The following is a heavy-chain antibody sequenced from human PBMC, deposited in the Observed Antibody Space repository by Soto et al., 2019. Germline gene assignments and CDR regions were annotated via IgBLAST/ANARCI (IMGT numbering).Heavy chain of an antibody. CDR2: IYSGGST. D-gene: IGHD2-8*01. CDR1: GFTVSSNY. J-gene: IGHJ4*02. CDR3: ARVRYCTNGVCYTFDY. V-gene: IGHV3-66*01. Sequence: GGSLRLSCAASGFTVSSNYMSWVRQAPGKGLEWVSVIYSGGSTYYADSVKGRFTISRDNSKNTLYLQMNSLRAEDTAVYYCARVRYCTNGVCYTFDYWGQGTLVTVSS.